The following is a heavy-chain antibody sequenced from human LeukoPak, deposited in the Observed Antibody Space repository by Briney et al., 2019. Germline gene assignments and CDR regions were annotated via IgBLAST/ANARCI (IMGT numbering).Heavy chain of an antibody. J-gene: IGHJ5*02. CDR1: GYSISSGYY. D-gene: IGHD1-14*01. CDR3: ARVTSRLGWFDP. V-gene: IGHV4-38-2*02. CDR2: ISHSGST. Sequence: SETLSLTCTVSGYSISSGYYWGWIRQPPGKGLEWIGSISHSGSTYYKPSLKSRVTISVDTSKNQFSLKLRSVAAADTAVYYCARVTSRLGWFDPWGQGTLVTVSS.